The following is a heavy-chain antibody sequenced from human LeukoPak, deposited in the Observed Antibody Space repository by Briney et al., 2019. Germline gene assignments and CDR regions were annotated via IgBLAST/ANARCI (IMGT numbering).Heavy chain of an antibody. V-gene: IGHV4-61*05. D-gene: IGHD6-19*01. CDR1: GGSISSSSYY. Sequence: SETLSLTCTVSGGSISSSSYYWGWIRQPPGKGLEWIGYIYYSGSTNYNPSLKSRVTISVDTSKNQFSLKLSSVTAADTAVYYCARSFGSGWYDYWGQGTLVTVSS. J-gene: IGHJ4*02. CDR2: IYYSGST. CDR3: ARSFGSGWYDY.